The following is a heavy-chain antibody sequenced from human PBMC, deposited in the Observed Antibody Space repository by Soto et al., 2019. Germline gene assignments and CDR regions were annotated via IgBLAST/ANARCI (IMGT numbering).Heavy chain of an antibody. Sequence: SDTLSLTCTISGISINSYYWSWIRQPPGKGLEWIGYIYYSRSTNYNPSLKSRVTISVDTSKNQFSLKLSSVTAADTAVYYCARVLFGRGNWFDPWGQGTLVTVS. CDR2: IYYSRST. D-gene: IGHD3-3*01. V-gene: IGHV4-59*07. J-gene: IGHJ5*02. CDR3: ARVLFGRGNWFDP. CDR1: GISINSYY.